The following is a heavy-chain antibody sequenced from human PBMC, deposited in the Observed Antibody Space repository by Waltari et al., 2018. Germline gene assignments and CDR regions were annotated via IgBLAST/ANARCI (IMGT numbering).Heavy chain of an antibody. D-gene: IGHD1-20*01. Sequence: QAQLQESGPGLVKPSETLSLTCAVSGYSISSGYYWGWIRQPPGKGLEWIGSIYHSGSTYYTPSLKGRVTISVDTSKNQFSLKLSSVTAADTAVYYCARQGVKHNSEGAFDIWGQGTMVTVSS. CDR3: ARQGVKHNSEGAFDI. J-gene: IGHJ3*02. CDR2: IYHSGST. V-gene: IGHV4-38-2*01. CDR1: GYSISSGYY.